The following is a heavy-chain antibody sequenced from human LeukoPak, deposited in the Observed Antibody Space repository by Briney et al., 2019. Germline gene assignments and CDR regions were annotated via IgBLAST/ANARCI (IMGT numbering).Heavy chain of an antibody. Sequence: GESLKISCKGSGYSFTSYWIGWVRQMPGKGLGWMGIFYPGDSDTRYSPSFQGPVTISADKSISTAYLQWSSLKASDTAMYYCARRHWAYYYDSSGDNWFGPWGQGTLVTVSS. CDR3: ARRHWAYYYDSSGDNWFGP. CDR2: FYPGDSDT. D-gene: IGHD3-22*01. J-gene: IGHJ5*02. V-gene: IGHV5-51*01. CDR1: GYSFTSYW.